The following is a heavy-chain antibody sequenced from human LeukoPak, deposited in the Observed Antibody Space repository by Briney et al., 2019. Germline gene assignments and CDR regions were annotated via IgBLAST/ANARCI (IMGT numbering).Heavy chain of an antibody. J-gene: IGHJ4*02. CDR1: GFTFSSYA. CDR3: AKGYFDYVWGSYYFDY. D-gene: IGHD3-16*01. Sequence: GGPLRLSCAASGFTFSSYAMSWVRQAPGKWLEWVSAISGSGGSTYYADSAKGRFTISRDNSRDTLYLQMNSLRAEDTAVYYCAKGYFDYVWGSYYFDYWGQGTLVTVSS. CDR2: ISGSGGST. V-gene: IGHV3-23*01.